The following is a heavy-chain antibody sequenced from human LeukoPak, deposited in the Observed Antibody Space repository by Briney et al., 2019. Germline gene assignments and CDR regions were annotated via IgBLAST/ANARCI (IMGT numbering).Heavy chain of an antibody. Sequence: SETLSLTCTVSGGSISSSSYYWGWIRQPPGKGLEWIGSIYYSGSTYSNPSLRSRVTMSADTSKNQFSLNLKSVTAADTAVYYCARQYYDSTGYYYFDYWGQGTLVTVSS. CDR3: ARQYYDSTGYYYFDY. D-gene: IGHD3-22*01. CDR1: GGSISSSSYY. CDR2: IYYSGST. J-gene: IGHJ4*02. V-gene: IGHV4-39*01.